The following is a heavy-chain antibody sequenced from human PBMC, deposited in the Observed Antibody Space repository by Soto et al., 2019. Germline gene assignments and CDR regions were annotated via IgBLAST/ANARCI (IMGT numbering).Heavy chain of an antibody. V-gene: IGHV4-31*03. CDR3: ARAITMIVVAPGRFDP. CDR1: GGSISNANYY. J-gene: IGHJ5*02. Sequence: SETLSLTCTVSGGSISNANYYWSWIRHHPGKGLEWIGYIYYTGTTYYSPSLESRVAISVDTSQNQFSLKLGAVTAADTAVYYCARAITMIVVAPGRFDPWGQGTLVTVSS. CDR2: IYYTGTT. D-gene: IGHD3-22*01.